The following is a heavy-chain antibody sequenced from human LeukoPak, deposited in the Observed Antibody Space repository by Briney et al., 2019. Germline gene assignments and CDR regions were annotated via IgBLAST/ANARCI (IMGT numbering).Heavy chain of an antibody. Sequence: PGRSLRLSCAASGFTFDDYAMHWVRQAPGKGLEWVSGISWNSGSIGYAGSVKGRFTISRDNAKNSLYLQMNSLRAEDTALYYCAKGRDSGIAVAGTYYYYGMDVWGQGTTVTVSS. V-gene: IGHV3-9*01. J-gene: IGHJ6*02. CDR2: ISWNSGSI. CDR3: AKGRDSGIAVAGTYYYYGMDV. D-gene: IGHD6-19*01. CDR1: GFTFDDYA.